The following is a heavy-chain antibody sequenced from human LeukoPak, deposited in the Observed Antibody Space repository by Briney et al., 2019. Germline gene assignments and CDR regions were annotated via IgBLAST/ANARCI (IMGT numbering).Heavy chain of an antibody. CDR1: GFAFSTYS. Sequence: GGSLRLSCAASGFAFSTYSMNWVRQAPGKGLEWVSYIDRSGTNIKYADSVKGRFTISRDNAKNSLYLQMNSLRAEDTAVYYCVRDYGWSFDYWGQGTLVTVSS. D-gene: IGHD2-8*02. CDR3: VRDYGWSFDY. V-gene: IGHV3-48*04. CDR2: IDRSGTNI. J-gene: IGHJ4*02.